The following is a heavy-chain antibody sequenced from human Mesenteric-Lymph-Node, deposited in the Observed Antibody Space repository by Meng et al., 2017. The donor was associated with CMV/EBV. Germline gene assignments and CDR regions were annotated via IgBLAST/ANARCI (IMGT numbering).Heavy chain of an antibody. D-gene: IGHD3-3*01. J-gene: IGHJ4*02. CDR2: INWKGETT. CDR1: GFTFDDHG. V-gene: IGHV3-20*04. Sequence: GESLKISCAASGFTFDDHGMSWVRQGPGKGLEWVSGINWKGETTGYADSVKGRFTISRDNAKNSLYLQMSSLRAEDTALYYCARHPAGSGYSGSNDYWGQGTLVTVSS. CDR3: ARHPAGSGYSGSNDY.